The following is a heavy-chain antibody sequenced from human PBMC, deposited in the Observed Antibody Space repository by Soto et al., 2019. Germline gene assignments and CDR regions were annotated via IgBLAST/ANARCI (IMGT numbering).Heavy chain of an antibody. D-gene: IGHD2-15*01. J-gene: IGHJ4*02. Sequence: GGSLRLSCAASVFTFSSYSMNWVRQAPGEWLGWVSSIGSSRSYIXXAESVKGRXTISRYNSKNSXYLQRXSLRAEDTAVYYCARIVVNLDYCGQGTLVT. CDR3: ARIVVNLDY. CDR1: VFTFSSYS. V-gene: IGHV3-21*01. CDR2: IGSSRSYI.